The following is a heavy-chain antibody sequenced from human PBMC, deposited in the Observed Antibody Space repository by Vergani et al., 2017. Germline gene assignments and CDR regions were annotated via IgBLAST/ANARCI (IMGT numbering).Heavy chain of an antibody. CDR1: GGTFSSYA. D-gene: IGHD3-22*01. Sequence: QVQLVQSGAEVKKPGSSVKVSCKASGGTFSSYAISWVRQAPGQGLEWMGRIIPIFGTANYAQKFQGTVTITADESTSTACMGLSSLRSEDTAVYYCARDLNYYDSSGYPRAPFDYWGQGTLVTVSS. V-gene: IGHV1-69*13. CDR3: ARDLNYYDSSGYPRAPFDY. CDR2: IIPIFGTA. J-gene: IGHJ4*02.